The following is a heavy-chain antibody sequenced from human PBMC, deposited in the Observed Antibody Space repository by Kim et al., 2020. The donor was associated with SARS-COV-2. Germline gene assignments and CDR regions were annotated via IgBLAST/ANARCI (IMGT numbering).Heavy chain of an antibody. CDR3: ARASGGMDV. Sequence: WYDDYARSGKSRITINPDTSKNQFSLQLKSVTPEDTAVYYCARASGGMDVWGQGTTVTVSS. D-gene: IGHD3-10*01. V-gene: IGHV6-1*01. CDR2: WYD. J-gene: IGHJ6*02.